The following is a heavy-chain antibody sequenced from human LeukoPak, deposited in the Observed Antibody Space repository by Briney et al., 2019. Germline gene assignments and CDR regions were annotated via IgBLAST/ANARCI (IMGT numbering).Heavy chain of an antibody. Sequence: GASVKVSCKASGGTFSSYAISWVRQAPGQGLEWMGRIIPILGIANYAQKFQGRVTITADKSTSTAYMELSSLRSEDTAVYYRARDTYYDRLIDYWGQGTLVTVSS. CDR1: GGTFSSYA. CDR3: ARDTYYDRLIDY. D-gene: IGHD3-22*01. CDR2: IIPILGIA. J-gene: IGHJ4*02. V-gene: IGHV1-69*04.